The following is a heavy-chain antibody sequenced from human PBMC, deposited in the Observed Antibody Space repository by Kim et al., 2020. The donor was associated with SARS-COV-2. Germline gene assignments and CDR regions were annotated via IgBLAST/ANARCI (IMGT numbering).Heavy chain of an antibody. CDR3: ALYCSSISCYYAFDL. D-gene: IGHD3-22*01. J-gene: IGHJ3*01. V-gene: IGHV4-34*01. CDR1: GAFFTGYY. CDR2: INHSGNT. Sequence: SETLSLTCDVNGAFFTGYYWSWIRQPPGKGLEWIGEINHSGNTSYIPSLKSRVTISGDSSKKELLLRLTSVTAADTAVYYCALYCSSISCYYAFDLWGQGTTVTVSS.